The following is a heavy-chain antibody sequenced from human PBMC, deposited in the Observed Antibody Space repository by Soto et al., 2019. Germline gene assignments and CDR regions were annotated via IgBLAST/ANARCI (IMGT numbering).Heavy chain of an antibody. CDR3: ARDGKFYDPWRGFDF. CDR2: IYSSGNT. V-gene: IGHV4-4*07. J-gene: IGHJ3*01. D-gene: IGHD3-22*01. Sequence: QVQLQQTGPGLVKPSETLYLICNVSGVSVNDYYWSWVRQPAGKGLAWVGRIYSSGNTNYNPSLKSRVTLSRDTPNNQLSLRLTSVTAADKAIYYCARDGKFYDPWRGFDFWGQGSLVTVSS. CDR1: GVSVNDYY.